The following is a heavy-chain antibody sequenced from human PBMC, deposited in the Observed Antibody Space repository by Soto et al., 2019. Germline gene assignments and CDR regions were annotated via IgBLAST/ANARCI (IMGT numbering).Heavy chain of an antibody. CDR2: ISDSGGTT. Sequence: EVQLLESGGNLVQPGGSLRLSCVASGFTFSSYVMSWVRQAPGKGLAWVSGISDSGGTTYSADFVKGRFTISRDNSKNTLYLQMNSLRAEDTAVYYCAKGWQVRGGQFDYWGQGTLVSVSS. V-gene: IGHV3-23*01. J-gene: IGHJ4*02. D-gene: IGHD6-19*01. CDR1: GFTFSSYV. CDR3: AKGWQVRGGQFDY.